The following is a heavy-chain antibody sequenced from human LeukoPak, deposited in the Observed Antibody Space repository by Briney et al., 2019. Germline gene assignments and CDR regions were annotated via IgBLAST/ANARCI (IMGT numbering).Heavy chain of an antibody. Sequence: SGTLSLTCAVSGGSISSSNWWSWVRPPPGKGLEWIGEIYHSGSTNYNPSLKSRVTISVDKSKNQFSLKLSSVTAADTAVYYRASAVRAPGYSSSWYAFDYWGQGTLVTVSS. CDR2: IYHSGST. D-gene: IGHD6-13*01. CDR3: ASAVRAPGYSSSWYAFDY. CDR1: GGSISSSNW. V-gene: IGHV4-4*02. J-gene: IGHJ4*02.